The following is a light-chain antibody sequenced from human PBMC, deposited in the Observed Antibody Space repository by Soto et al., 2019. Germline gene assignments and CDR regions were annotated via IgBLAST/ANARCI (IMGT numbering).Light chain of an antibody. CDR3: CSYAGTSYV. J-gene: IGLJ1*01. CDR1: SSDVGSYDA. Sequence: QPVLTQPASGSGSHGQSSTISCTETSSDVGSYDAVSWYQHHPGKVPKLMIYEVNKRPSGVSYRFSGSKSGNTASLTISGLQAEDEADYYCCSYAGTSYVFGSGTKVTVL. CDR2: EVN. V-gene: IGLV2-23*02.